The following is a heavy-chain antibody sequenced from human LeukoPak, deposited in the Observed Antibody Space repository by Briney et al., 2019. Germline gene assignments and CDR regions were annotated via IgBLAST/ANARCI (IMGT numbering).Heavy chain of an antibody. Sequence: GGSLRLSCAASGFTFSSYGMHWVRQAPGKGLEWVAVISYDGSNKYYADSVKGRFTISRDNSKNTLYLQMNSLRAEDTAVYYCARESIAVAATDWFDPWGQGTLVTVSS. CDR1: GFTFSSYG. CDR2: ISYDGSNK. V-gene: IGHV3-30*03. CDR3: ARESIAVAATDWFDP. J-gene: IGHJ5*02. D-gene: IGHD6-19*01.